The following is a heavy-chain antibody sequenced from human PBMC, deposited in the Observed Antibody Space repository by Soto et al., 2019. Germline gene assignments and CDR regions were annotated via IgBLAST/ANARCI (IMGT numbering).Heavy chain of an antibody. CDR1: GYTFTSYG. CDR2: ISAYNGNT. V-gene: IGHV1-18*01. CDR3: ARDQSYGGAFDY. D-gene: IGHD2-21*01. J-gene: IGHJ4*02. Sequence: QVQLVQSGAEVKKPGASVKVSCKSSGYTFTSYGITWVRQAPGQGLEWMGWISAYNGNTKYAQKLQGRVTMTTDTSTSTVYMELRSLRSDDTAVYYCARDQSYGGAFDYWGQGTLVTVSS.